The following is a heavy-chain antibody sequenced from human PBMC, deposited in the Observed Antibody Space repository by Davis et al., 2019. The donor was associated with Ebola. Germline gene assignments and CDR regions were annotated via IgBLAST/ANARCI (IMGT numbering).Heavy chain of an antibody. D-gene: IGHD1-1*01. Sequence: GESLKISCAASGFTLSSYAMHWVRQAPGKGPEWVAVISYDGSNKYYAESVKGRFTISRDNSKNTLYLQMNSLRAEDTAVYYCARRTELDYWGQGTLVTVSS. V-gene: IGHV3-30*04. CDR3: ARRTELDY. J-gene: IGHJ4*02. CDR2: ISYDGSNK. CDR1: GFTLSSYA.